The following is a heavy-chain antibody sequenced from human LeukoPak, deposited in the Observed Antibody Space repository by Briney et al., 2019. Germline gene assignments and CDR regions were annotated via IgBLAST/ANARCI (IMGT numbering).Heavy chain of an antibody. CDR2: INWNGGST. V-gene: IGHV3-20*04. CDR1: GFTFDDSG. J-gene: IGHJ4*02. Sequence: GGSLRLSCAASGFTFDDSGMSWVRQAPGKGLEWVSGINWNGGSTGYADSVKGRFTISRDNAKNSLYLQMNSLRAEDTALYYCARDFWGSGQGGFDYWGQGTLVTVSS. D-gene: IGHD3-10*01. CDR3: ARDFWGSGQGGFDY.